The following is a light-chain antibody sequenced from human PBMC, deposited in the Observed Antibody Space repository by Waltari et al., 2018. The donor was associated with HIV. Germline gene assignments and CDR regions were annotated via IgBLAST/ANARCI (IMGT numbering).Light chain of an antibody. Sequence: DIQMTQSPSSVSASVGDTVTITCRASRDISGWLAWYQQKPGRAPELLFYAASSLHRADPSGFRASGSGTQFTRTIASLQPEDFATYYCQQTNNFPLTFGGGTKV. J-gene: IGKJ4*01. V-gene: IGKV1-12*01. CDR1: RDISGW. CDR3: QQTNNFPLT. CDR2: AAS.